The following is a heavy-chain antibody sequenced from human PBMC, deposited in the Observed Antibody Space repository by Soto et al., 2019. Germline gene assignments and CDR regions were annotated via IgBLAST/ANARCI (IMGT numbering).Heavy chain of an antibody. J-gene: IGHJ3*02. V-gene: IGHV3-9*01. CDR1: GFTFDDYA. Sequence: LRLSCAASGFTFDDYAMHWVRQAPGKGLERVSGISWNSGSIGYADSVKGRFTISRDNAKNSLYLQMNSLRAEDTALYYCAKSSDPPRRSSGHRSDIWVEKTRVT. CDR3: AKSSDPPRRSSGHRSDI. D-gene: IGHD6-25*01. CDR2: ISWNSGSI.